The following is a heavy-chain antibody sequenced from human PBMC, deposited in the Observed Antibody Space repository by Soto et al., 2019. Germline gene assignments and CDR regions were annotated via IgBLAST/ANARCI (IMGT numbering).Heavy chain of an antibody. CDR2: IVPFNGNT. Sequence: QVQLVQSGAEVKKPGASVKVSCKASGYTFTSYGISWVRQAPGKGLEWMGWIVPFNGNTNYAQKLQGGITITTDNSTSTAYMELRSLRSGETAVYYCARGGKYLDYWGQGTLDTVSS. CDR3: ARGGKYLDY. J-gene: IGHJ4*02. V-gene: IGHV1-18*01. CDR1: GYTFTSYG. D-gene: IGHD3-9*01.